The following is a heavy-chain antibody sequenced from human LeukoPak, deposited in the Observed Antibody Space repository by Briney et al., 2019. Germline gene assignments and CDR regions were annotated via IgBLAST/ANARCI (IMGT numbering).Heavy chain of an antibody. Sequence: GGSLRLSCAASGFTFSSYEMNWVRQAPGKGLEWVSYISSSGSTIYYADSVKGRFTISRDNAKNSLYLQMNSLRAEDTAVYYCAKTGSSSPPPYYMDVWGKGTTVTVSS. CDR3: AKTGSSSPPPYYMDV. J-gene: IGHJ6*03. D-gene: IGHD6-6*01. CDR2: ISSSGSTI. CDR1: GFTFSSYE. V-gene: IGHV3-48*03.